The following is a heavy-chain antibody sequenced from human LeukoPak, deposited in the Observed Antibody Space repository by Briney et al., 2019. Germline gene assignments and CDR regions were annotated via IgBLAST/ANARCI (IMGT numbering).Heavy chain of an antibody. J-gene: IGHJ4*02. CDR3: ARHGDNGSGSFDY. V-gene: IGHV4-59*08. CDR1: GGSITNYY. CDR2: IHYSGST. D-gene: IGHD3-10*01. Sequence: SETLSLTCTVSGGSITNYYWTWIRQPPGKGLEWIGYIHYSGSTNYNPSLKSRVTISVDTSKNQFSLKLSSVTAADTAVYYCARHGDNGSGSFDYWGQGTLVTVSS.